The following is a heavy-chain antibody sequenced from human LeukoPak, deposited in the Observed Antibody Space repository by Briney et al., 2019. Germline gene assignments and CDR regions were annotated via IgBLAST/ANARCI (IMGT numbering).Heavy chain of an antibody. CDR2: ISAYNGNT. V-gene: IGHV1-18*01. CDR1: GYTFTSYG. Sequence: GASVKVSCKASGYTFTSYGISWVRQAPGQGLEWMGWISAYNGNTNYAQKLQGRVTMTTDTSTSTAYMELSSLRSEDTAVYYCARGRIPNYYYYYYYMDVWGKGTTVTISS. D-gene: IGHD1-7*01. J-gene: IGHJ6*03. CDR3: ARGRIPNYYYYYYYMDV.